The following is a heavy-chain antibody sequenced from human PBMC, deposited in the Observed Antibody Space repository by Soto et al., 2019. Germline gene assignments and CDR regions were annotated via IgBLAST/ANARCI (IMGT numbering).Heavy chain of an antibody. V-gene: IGHV1-69*12. CDR3: AREDKPGGYTPPGTSGFDS. CDR2: IIPSYGTA. CDR1: GGTFSTYA. J-gene: IGHJ4*02. Sequence: QVQLVQAGDVVKKPGSSVKVSCKASGGTFSTYAISWVRQAPGQGLELMGGIIPSYGTANYAQKCQGRLTMTAEESMSKVYMELSSLRANDTAVYYCAREDKPGGYTPPGTSGFDSWGQGTLVTVSS. D-gene: IGHD5-18*01.